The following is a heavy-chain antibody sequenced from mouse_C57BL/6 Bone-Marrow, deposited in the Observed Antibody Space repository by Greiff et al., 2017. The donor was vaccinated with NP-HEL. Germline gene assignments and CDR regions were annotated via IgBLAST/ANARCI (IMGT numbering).Heavy chain of an antibody. V-gene: IGHV5-6*01. CDR3: ARPYYYGSSYLAY. CDR1: GFTFSSYG. D-gene: IGHD1-1*01. Sequence: VQLKESGGDLVKPGGSLKLSCAASGFTFSSYGMSWVRQTPDKRLEWVATISSGGSYTYYPDSVKGRFTISRDNAKNTLYLQMSSLKAEDTAFYCCARPYYYGSSYLAYWGQGTLVTVSA. CDR2: ISSGGSYT. J-gene: IGHJ3*01.